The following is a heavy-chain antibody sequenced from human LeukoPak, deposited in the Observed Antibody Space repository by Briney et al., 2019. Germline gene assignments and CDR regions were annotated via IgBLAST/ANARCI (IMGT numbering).Heavy chain of an antibody. J-gene: IGHJ4*02. D-gene: IGHD2-21*01. Sequence: SETLSLTCVVSGASIRSGDYYWAWIRQPPGKGLEWIGSIYYSGSTLYNSSLRSRVTISVDASTNQFSLKLNSVTAADTAVFYCARHKNCASITHCHFDSWGQGILVTVSS. V-gene: IGHV4-39*01. CDR3: ARHKNCASITHCHFDS. CDR1: GASIRSGDYY. CDR2: IYYSGST.